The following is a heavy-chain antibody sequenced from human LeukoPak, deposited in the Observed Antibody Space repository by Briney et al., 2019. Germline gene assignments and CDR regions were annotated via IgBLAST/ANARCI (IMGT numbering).Heavy chain of an antibody. CDR2: IKEDGNEK. J-gene: IGHJ6*02. Sequence: PGGSLRLSCAASTFTFRNYWMSWVRQAPGKGLEWVANIKEDGNEKDYVDSVKGRFTISRDNAKNSLYLQMSNLRAEDTAVYFCARGGGLDVWGQGATVTVSS. D-gene: IGHD3-16*01. CDR3: ARGGGLDV. V-gene: IGHV3-7*03. CDR1: TFTFRNYW.